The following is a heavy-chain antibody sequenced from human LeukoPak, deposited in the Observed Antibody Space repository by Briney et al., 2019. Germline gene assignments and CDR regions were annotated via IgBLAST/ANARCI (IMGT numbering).Heavy chain of an antibody. J-gene: IGHJ6*02. CDR2: INHSGST. Sequence: PSETLSLTCAVYGGSFSGYYWSWIRQPPGKGLEWIGEINHSGSTNYNPSLKSRVTISVDTSKNQFSLKLSSVTAADTAVYYCAMTAAAGNYYYYGMDVWGQGTTVTVSS. CDR1: GGSFSGYY. CDR3: AMTAAAGNYYYYGMDV. V-gene: IGHV4-34*01. D-gene: IGHD6-13*01.